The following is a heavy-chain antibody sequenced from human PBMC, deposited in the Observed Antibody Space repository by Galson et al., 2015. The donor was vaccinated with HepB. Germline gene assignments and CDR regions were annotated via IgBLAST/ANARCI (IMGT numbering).Heavy chain of an antibody. J-gene: IGHJ4*02. CDR1: GLTFSDYS. V-gene: IGHV3-11*06. CDR2: ISSSSTYT. D-gene: IGHD4-17*01. Sequence: SLRLSCAASGLTFSDYSMNWVRQAPGKGLEWVSYISSSSTYTNYADSVKGRFTISRDNAKKSLYLQINSLRAEDTAVYYCARVADADYGDHSHFDYWGQGTLVTVSA. CDR3: ARVADADYGDHSHFDY.